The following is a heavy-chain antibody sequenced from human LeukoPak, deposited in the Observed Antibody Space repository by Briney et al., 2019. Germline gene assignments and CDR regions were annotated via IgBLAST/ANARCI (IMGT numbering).Heavy chain of an antibody. Sequence: ASVKVSCKASGYTFTSYDINWVRQAPGQGLEWMGWMNPNSGNTVYAQKFQGRVTITRNTSISTAYMELSSLRSEDTAVYYCARLRARPWYEYYFDYWGQGTLVTVSS. CDR3: ARLRARPWYEYYFDY. D-gene: IGHD6-13*01. J-gene: IGHJ4*02. CDR2: MNPNSGNT. CDR1: GYTFTSYD. V-gene: IGHV1-8*03.